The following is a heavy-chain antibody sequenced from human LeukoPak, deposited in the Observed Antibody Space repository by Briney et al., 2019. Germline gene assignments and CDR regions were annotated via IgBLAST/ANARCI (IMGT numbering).Heavy chain of an antibody. CDR2: MNPNSGNT. CDR1: GYTFTSYD. V-gene: IGHV1-8*03. J-gene: IGHJ6*03. CDR3: ARGYPYDFWSGYYYYYYMDV. D-gene: IGHD3-3*01. Sequence: ASVKVSCKACGYTFTSYDSNWVRQATGQGREWMGWMNPNSGNTGYAQKFQGRVTITRNTSISTAYMELRSLRSEDKDVYYCARGYPYDFWSGYYYYYYMDVWGKGTTVTVSS.